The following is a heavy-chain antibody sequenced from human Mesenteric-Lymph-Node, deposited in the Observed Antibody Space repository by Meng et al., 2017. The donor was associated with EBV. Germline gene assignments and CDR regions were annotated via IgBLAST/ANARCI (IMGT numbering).Heavy chain of an antibody. V-gene: IGHV4-39*07. CDR3: ARDELMVRGLFDS. CDR2: VFYSGST. Sequence: QLPGSGPGLVKPSEPLSLTCTVSGDSISSNYCWNWIRQSPGKGLEWIGSVFYSGSTYYNPSLKSRVTISVDTSTGEFSLKLTSVTAADTAIYYCARDELMVRGLFDSWGQGTLVTVSS. CDR1: GDSISSNYC. J-gene: IGHJ4*02. D-gene: IGHD3-10*01.